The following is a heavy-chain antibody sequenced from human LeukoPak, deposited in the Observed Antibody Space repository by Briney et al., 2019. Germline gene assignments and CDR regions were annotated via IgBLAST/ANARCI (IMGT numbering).Heavy chain of an antibody. CDR2: INHSGST. CDR1: GGSISSSSYY. V-gene: IGHV4-39*01. Sequence: PSETLSLTCTVSGGSISSSSYYWGWIRQPPGKGLEWIGEINHSGSTNYNPSLKSRVTISVDTSKNQFSLKLSSVTAADTAVYYCARHHILTGYYRPPGFDYWGQGTLVTVSS. J-gene: IGHJ4*02. D-gene: IGHD3-9*01. CDR3: ARHHILTGYYRPPGFDY.